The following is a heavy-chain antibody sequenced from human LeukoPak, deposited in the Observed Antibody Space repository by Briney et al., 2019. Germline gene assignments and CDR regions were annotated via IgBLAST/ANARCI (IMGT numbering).Heavy chain of an antibody. CDR1: GGTFSSYA. CDR2: IIPILGIA. D-gene: IGHD3-10*01. J-gene: IGHJ2*01. V-gene: IGHV1-69*04. Sequence: SVKVSCKASGGTFSSYAISWVRQAPGQGLEWMGRIIPILGIANYAQKFQGRVTITADKSTSTAYMELSSLRSEDTAVYYCARGVTPEDWYFDLWGRGTLVAVSS. CDR3: ARGVTPEDWYFDL.